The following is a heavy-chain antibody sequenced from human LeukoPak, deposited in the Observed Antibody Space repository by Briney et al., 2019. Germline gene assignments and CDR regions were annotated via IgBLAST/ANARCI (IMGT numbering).Heavy chain of an antibody. D-gene: IGHD3-10*02. CDR1: GFTFSGYG. CDR2: IPYDESFK. Sequence: GGSLRLSCAASGFTFSGYGMHWVRQAPGKGLEWVAVIPYDESFKYYSDSVKGRFTISRDNSKNTLYLQMNSLRAEDTAVYYCAELGITMIGGVWGKGTTVTISS. J-gene: IGHJ6*04. V-gene: IGHV3-30*18. CDR3: AELGITMIGGV.